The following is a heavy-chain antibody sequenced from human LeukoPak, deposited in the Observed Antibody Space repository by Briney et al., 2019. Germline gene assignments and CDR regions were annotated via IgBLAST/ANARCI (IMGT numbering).Heavy chain of an antibody. J-gene: IGHJ4*02. CDR2: TYYRSRWYN. Sequence: SQTLSLTCAISGDSVSSNIAAWNWIRQSPSRGLEWLGRTYYRSRWYNDYTFSVKSRLTINPDTSKNQFSLQLNSVTPEDTAVYYCARGPRWVFYFDYWGQGTLVTVSS. D-gene: IGHD4-23*01. CDR1: GDSVSSNIAA. V-gene: IGHV6-1*01. CDR3: ARGPRWVFYFDY.